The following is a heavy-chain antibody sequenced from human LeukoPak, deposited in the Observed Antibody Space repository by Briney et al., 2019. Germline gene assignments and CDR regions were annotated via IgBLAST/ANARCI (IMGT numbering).Heavy chain of an antibody. CDR1: GFTVSSDY. D-gene: IGHD2-15*01. Sequence: GGSLRLSCAVSGFTVSSDYMSWVRQAPGKGLEWVSVIYSGGNTYYADAVKGRFTISRDNSKNTLYLQMNSLRAEDTAVYYCARSGYGLYYYYGMDVWGQGTTVTVSS. J-gene: IGHJ6*02. CDR2: IYSGGNT. V-gene: IGHV3-53*01. CDR3: ARSGYGLYYYYGMDV.